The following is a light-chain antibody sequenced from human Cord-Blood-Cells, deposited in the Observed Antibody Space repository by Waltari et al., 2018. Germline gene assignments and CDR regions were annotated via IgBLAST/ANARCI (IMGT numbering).Light chain of an antibody. J-gene: IGKJ4*01. Sequence: DIQMTQSPSTLSASVGDRVTITCRDSQSISSWLAWYQQKPGKAPKLLIYKASSLESGVPSRFSGSRSGTEFTLTISSLQPDDFATYYCQQYNSYPLTFGGGTKVEIK. CDR2: KAS. V-gene: IGKV1-5*03. CDR1: QSISSW. CDR3: QQYNSYPLT.